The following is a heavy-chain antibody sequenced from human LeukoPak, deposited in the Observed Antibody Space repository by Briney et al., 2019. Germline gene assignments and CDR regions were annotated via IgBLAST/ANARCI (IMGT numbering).Heavy chain of an antibody. CDR3: ARGRPVTMVRGVTPPSYGMDV. D-gene: IGHD3-10*01. Sequence: GGSLRLSCAASGFTFSSYDMHWVRQATGKGLEWVSAIGTAGDPYYPGSVKGRFTMSRENAKNSLYLQMNSLRAGDTAVYYCARGRPVTMVRGVTPPSYGMDVWGKGTTVTVSS. J-gene: IGHJ6*04. CDR1: GFTFSSYD. CDR2: IGTAGDP. V-gene: IGHV3-13*05.